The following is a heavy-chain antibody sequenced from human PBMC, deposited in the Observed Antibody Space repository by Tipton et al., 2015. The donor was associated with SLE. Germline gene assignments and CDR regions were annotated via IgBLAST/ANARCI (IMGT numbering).Heavy chain of an antibody. CDR2: ISGSGHST. D-gene: IGHD1-1*01. CDR3: ARDPSGSGPDFDY. V-gene: IGHV3-23*01. J-gene: IGHJ4*02. CDR1: GFTFSSYA. Sequence: SLRLSCAASGFTFSSYAMNWVRQAPGKGLDRVSSISGSGHSTCYANSVKGRFTIFRDNSKGTLYLQMISLRAEDTAVYYCARDPSGSGPDFDYWGQGTLVTVSS.